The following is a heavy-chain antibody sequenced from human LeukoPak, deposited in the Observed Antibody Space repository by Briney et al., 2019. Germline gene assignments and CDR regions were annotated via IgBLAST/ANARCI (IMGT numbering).Heavy chain of an antibody. V-gene: IGHV1-18*01. CDR2: ITPHNGVT. CDR1: GYTFSGYG. CDR3: ARVHHYYDVVTGYGEYFFDQ. J-gene: IGHJ4*02. D-gene: IGHD3-9*01. Sequence: ASVKVSCKTSGYTFSGYGISWVRQAPGQGLEWMGWITPHNGVTNYAQNFQGRVTLTTDTSTTTGYMGLRSLRSDDTAVYYCARVHHYYDVVTGYGEYFFDQWGQGTLVTVSS.